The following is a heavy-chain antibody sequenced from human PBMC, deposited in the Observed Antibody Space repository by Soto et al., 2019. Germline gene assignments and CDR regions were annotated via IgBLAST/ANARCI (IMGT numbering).Heavy chain of an antibody. Sequence: SVNVSCKASGGTFSSYAISWVRQAPGQGLEWMGGIIPIFGTANYAQKFQGRVTITADESTSTAYMELSSLRSEDTAVYYCARARVASSGWYYFDYWGQGTLVTVSS. CDR1: GGTFSSYA. D-gene: IGHD6-19*01. CDR3: ARARVASSGWYYFDY. J-gene: IGHJ4*02. V-gene: IGHV1-69*13. CDR2: IIPIFGTA.